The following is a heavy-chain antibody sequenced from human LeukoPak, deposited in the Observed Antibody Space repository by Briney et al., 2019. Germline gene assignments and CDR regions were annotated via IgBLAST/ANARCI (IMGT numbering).Heavy chain of an antibody. D-gene: IGHD5-12*01. CDR1: GFTFSSYA. J-gene: IGHJ1*01. Sequence: PGGSLRLSCAASGFTFSSYAMSWVRQAPGKGLEWVSVIYSGGSTQYADSVKGRFTISRDNSKNTLYLQMNSLRAEDTAVYYCARGVANPRVYFQHWGQGTLVTVSS. CDR3: ARGVANPRVYFQH. CDR2: IYSGGST. V-gene: IGHV3-53*01.